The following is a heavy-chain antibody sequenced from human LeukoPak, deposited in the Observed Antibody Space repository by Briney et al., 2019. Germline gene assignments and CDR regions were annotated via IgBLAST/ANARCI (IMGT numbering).Heavy chain of an antibody. CDR2: ISSSSNYI. Sequence: ETGGSLRLSCVASGFTFSSFSMNWVRQAPGKGLEWVSSISSSSNYIYYADSVKGRFTISRDNAKNSLYLQMNGLRAEDTAVYYCAPRGGNGYWGQGTLVTVSS. CDR3: APRGGNGY. V-gene: IGHV3-21*01. J-gene: IGHJ4*02. D-gene: IGHD4-23*01. CDR1: GFTFSSFS.